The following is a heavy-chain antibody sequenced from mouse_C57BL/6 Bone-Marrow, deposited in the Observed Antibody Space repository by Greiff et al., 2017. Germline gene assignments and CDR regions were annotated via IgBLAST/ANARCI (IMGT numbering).Heavy chain of an antibody. CDR2: ISSGGSYT. J-gene: IGHJ2*01. CDR1: GFTFSSYG. Sequence: DVQLQESGGDLVKPGGSLKLSCAASGFTFSSYGMSLVRQTPDKRLEWVATISSGGSYTYYPDSVKGRFTISRDNAKNTLYLQMSSLKSEDTAMYYCARQGYDYLDYWGQGTTLTVSS. CDR3: ARQGYDYLDY. V-gene: IGHV5-6*01. D-gene: IGHD2-3*01.